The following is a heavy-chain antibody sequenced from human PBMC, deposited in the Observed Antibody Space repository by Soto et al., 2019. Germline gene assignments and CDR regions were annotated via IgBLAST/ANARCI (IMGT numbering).Heavy chain of an antibody. V-gene: IGHV3-23*01. CDR3: VSLWPPRSNTREAH. CDR1: GFTFINYA. J-gene: IGHJ4*02. D-gene: IGHD2-2*01. Sequence: EVQLLESGGGLAQPGGSLRLSCAASGFTFINYALSWVRQAPGKGLEWVSAISGSGAATYYADSVKGRFTISRDNSKNTLYLQMNSLRAEDTAVYYCVSLWPPRSNTREAHWGQGTLVTVSS. CDR2: ISGSGAAT.